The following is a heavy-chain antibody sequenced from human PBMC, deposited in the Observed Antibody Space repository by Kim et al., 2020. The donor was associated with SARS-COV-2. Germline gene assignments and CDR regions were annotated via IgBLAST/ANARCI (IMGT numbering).Heavy chain of an antibody. CDR2: GNT. J-gene: IGHJ5*02. CDR3: ARDPGGFDP. V-gene: IGHV1-18*01. Sequence: GNTNYAQQYQGRVTMTTDTSTSTAYMELRSLRSDDTAVYYCARDPGGFDPWGQGTLVTVSS.